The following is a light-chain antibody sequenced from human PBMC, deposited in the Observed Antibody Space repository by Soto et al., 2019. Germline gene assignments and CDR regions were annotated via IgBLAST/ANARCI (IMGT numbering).Light chain of an antibody. J-gene: IGLJ2*01. Sequence: QLVLTQSPSASASLGASVKLTCTLTSGHSSYAIAWHQQQPEKGPRYLMKLNSDGSHNKGDGIPDRFSGSSSGAERYLTISSLQSEDEADYYCQTSGTGYVVFGGGTKLTVL. CDR1: SGHSSYA. CDR3: QTSGTGYVV. V-gene: IGLV4-69*01. CDR2: LNSDGSH.